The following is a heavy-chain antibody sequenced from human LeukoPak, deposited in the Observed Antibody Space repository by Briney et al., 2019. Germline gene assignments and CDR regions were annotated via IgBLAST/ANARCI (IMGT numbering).Heavy chain of an antibody. Sequence: PGGSLRLSCAASGFTFSSYAMHWVRQAPGKGLEWVAVISYDGSNKYYADSVKGRFIISRDNAKNSLYLQMNSLRVEDTAVYYCARDDIWGQGTMVTVSS. V-gene: IGHV3-30-3*01. CDR3: ARDDI. CDR2: ISYDGSNK. J-gene: IGHJ3*02. CDR1: GFTFSSYA.